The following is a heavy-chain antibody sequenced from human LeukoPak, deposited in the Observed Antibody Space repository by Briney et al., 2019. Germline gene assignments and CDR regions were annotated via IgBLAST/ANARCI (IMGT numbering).Heavy chain of an antibody. J-gene: IGHJ4*02. Sequence: AASVKVSCKASGYTFANYGINWVRQAPGQGLEWMGWISLDSGNTGYAQRVQGRVTLTTDTSTSTAYMELRSLRSDDTAVYFCARVTYLRPYQLDYRGQGTLVSISS. V-gene: IGHV1-18*01. CDR2: ISLDSGNT. CDR1: GYTFANYG. CDR3: ARVTYLRPYQLDY. D-gene: IGHD2-2*01.